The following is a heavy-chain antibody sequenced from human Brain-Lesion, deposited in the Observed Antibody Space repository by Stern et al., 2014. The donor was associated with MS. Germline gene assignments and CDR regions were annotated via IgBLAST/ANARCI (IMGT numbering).Heavy chain of an antibody. J-gene: IGHJ4*02. CDR2: FDPEDGET. CDR1: GYTLTELS. Sequence: QDQLVQSGAEVKKPGASVKVSCKVSGYTLTELSMHWVRQAPRKGLEWMGGFDPEDGETIYAQKCQGRVTMTEDTSTDTAYMELSSLRSEDTAVYYCATLSPGAGGNYYRHFDYWGQGTLVTVSS. V-gene: IGHV1-24*01. CDR3: ATLSPGAGGNYYRHFDY. D-gene: IGHD1-26*01.